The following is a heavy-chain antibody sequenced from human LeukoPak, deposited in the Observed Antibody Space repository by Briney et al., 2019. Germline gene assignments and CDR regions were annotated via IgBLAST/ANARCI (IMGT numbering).Heavy chain of an antibody. CDR2: MNPNSGYT. CDR1: GYAFTSYD. CDR3: ASLWFGESGFDY. D-gene: IGHD3-10*01. V-gene: IGHV1-8*02. Sequence: ASVKVSCKASGYAFTSYDINWVRQATGQGLEWMGWMNPNSGYTGYAQKFQGRVTMTRNTPISTAYMELRSLRSEDTAVYYCASLWFGESGFDYWGQGTLVTVSS. J-gene: IGHJ4*02.